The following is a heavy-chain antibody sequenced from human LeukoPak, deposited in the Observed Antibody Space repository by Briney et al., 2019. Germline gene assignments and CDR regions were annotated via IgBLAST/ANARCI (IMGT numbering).Heavy chain of an antibody. D-gene: IGHD3-10*01. CDR1: GFTFSSYS. J-gene: IGHJ3*02. CDR2: ISSSSSYI. Sequence: PGGSLRLSCAASGFTFSSYSMNWVRHAPGKGLEWVSSISSSSSYIYYADSVKGRFTISRDNAKNSLYLQMNSLRAEDTALYYCAKGVRITMVRGAFDIWGQGTMVTVSS. V-gene: IGHV3-21*04. CDR3: AKGVRITMVRGAFDI.